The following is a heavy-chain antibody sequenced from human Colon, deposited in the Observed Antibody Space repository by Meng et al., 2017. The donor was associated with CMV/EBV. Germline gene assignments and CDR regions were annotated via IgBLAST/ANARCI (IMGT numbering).Heavy chain of an antibody. D-gene: IGHD7-27*01. CDR3: ARQNWGPYFDS. CDR2: ISSDGSKK. J-gene: IGHJ4*02. V-gene: IGHV3-30*04. CDR1: GFKSSGYV. Sequence: RGSLRLSCAASGFKSSGYVMHWVRQAPGKGLEWVAHISSDGSKKYYAASVKGRFTVSRDNSNNTLWLQMNSLRTEDTAVYYCARQNWGPYFDSWGQGTLVTVSS.